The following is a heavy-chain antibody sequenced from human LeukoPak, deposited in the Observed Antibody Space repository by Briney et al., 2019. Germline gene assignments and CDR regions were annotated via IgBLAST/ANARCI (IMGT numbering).Heavy chain of an antibody. J-gene: IGHJ6*02. D-gene: IGHD3-10*01. CDR1: GFTFSSYS. V-gene: IGHV3-21*01. CDR2: ISSSSSYI. CDR3: ASWITMVRGVIRGMDV. Sequence: GGSLRVSCAASGFTFSSYSMNWVRQAPGKGLEWVSSISSSSSYIYYADSVKGRFTISRDNAKNLLSLQMNSLRAEDTAVYYCASWITMVRGVIRGMDVWGQGTTVTVSS.